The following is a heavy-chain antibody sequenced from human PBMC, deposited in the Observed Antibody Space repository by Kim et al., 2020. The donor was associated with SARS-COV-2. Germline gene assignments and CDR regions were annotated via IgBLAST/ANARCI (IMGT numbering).Heavy chain of an antibody. V-gene: IGHV4-34*01. J-gene: IGHJ6*02. CDR1: GGSFSGYY. CDR2: INHSGST. CDR3: ARGVVVVAATLLYYYYGMDV. D-gene: IGHD2-15*01. Sequence: SETLSLTCAVYGGSFSGYYWSWIRQPPGKGLEWIGEINHSGSTNYNPSLKSRVTISVDTSKNQFSLKLSSVTAADTAVYYCARGVVVVAATLLYYYYGMDVWGQGATVTVSS.